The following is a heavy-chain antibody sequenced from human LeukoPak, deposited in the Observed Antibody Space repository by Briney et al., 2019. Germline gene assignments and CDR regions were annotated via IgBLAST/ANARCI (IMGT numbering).Heavy chain of an antibody. Sequence: GGSLRLSCAASGFTFSSYAMHWVRQVSGKGLEWVGRIRSKANSYATAYAASVKGRFTISRDDSKNTAYLQMNSLKTEDTAVYYCTRTPYDFWSGGFDPWGQGTLVTVSS. J-gene: IGHJ5*02. CDR3: TRTPYDFWSGGFDP. V-gene: IGHV3-73*01. CDR2: IRSKANSYAT. CDR1: GFTFSSYA. D-gene: IGHD3-3*01.